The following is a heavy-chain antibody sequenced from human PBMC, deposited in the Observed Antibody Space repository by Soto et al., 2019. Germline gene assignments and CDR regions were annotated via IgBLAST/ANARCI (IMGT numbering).Heavy chain of an antibody. D-gene: IGHD2-8*02. CDR3: ARARDTTMVWWHYPDN. Sequence: PGGSLRLSCTASGFIFHNYWMTWVRQAPGKGLEWVAHIRQDGSEKYYGDSVKGRFTISRDNAKNSLFLEMSGLRVEDTAVYYCARARDTTMVWWHYPDNWGQGXPVTVYS. CDR1: GFIFHNYW. CDR2: IRQDGSEK. J-gene: IGHJ4*02. V-gene: IGHV3-7*03.